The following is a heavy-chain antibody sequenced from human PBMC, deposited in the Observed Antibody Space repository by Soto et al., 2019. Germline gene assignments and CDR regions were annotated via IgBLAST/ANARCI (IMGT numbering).Heavy chain of an antibody. V-gene: IGHV3-21*01. D-gene: IGHD4-4*01. J-gene: IGHJ6*04. Sequence: EVQLVESGGGLVKPGGSLRLSCAASGFTFSSYSMNWVRQAPGKGLEWVSSISSSSSYIYYADSAKGRFTISRDNAKNSLYLQMNSLRAEDTAVYYWARETTVDGMDVWGNGTTVTVSS. CDR3: ARETTVDGMDV. CDR2: ISSSSSYI. CDR1: GFTFSSYS.